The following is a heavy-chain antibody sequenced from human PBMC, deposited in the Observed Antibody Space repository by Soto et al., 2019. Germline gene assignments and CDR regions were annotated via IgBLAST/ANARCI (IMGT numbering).Heavy chain of an antibody. CDR1: GFTFSSYG. Sequence: QVQLVESGGGVVQPGRSLRLSCAASGFTFSSYGMHWVRQAPGKGLEWVAVIWYDGSNKYYADSVKGRFTISRDNSKNTLYLQMNSLRAEDTAVYYCARYYDILTGPTAPMDVWGQGTTVTVSS. D-gene: IGHD3-9*01. CDR2: IWYDGSNK. V-gene: IGHV3-33*01. J-gene: IGHJ6*02. CDR3: ARYYDILTGPTAPMDV.